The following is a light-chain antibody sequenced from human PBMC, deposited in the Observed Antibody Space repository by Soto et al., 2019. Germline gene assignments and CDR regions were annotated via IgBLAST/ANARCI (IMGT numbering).Light chain of an antibody. J-gene: IGLJ2*01. CDR1: SSDVGGYNY. CDR2: DVS. Sequence: QSALTQPASVSGSPGQSITISCTGTSSDVGGYNYVSWYQQHPGKAPKPMIYDVSNRPSGVSNRLSGSKSGNTASLTISGLQAEDEDDYYCSSYTSSATVVFGGGTKLTVL. V-gene: IGLV2-14*01. CDR3: SSYTSSATVV.